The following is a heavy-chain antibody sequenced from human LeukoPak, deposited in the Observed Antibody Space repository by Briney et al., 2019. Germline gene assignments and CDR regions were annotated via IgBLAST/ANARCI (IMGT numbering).Heavy chain of an antibody. Sequence: GGSLRLSCAASGFTFSTYWMHWVRQAPGKGLEWVAFLRYDGSNKYYADSVKGRFTISRDTSNNTLYLQMNSLRAEDTAVYYCAKVGFYYGSGTYSHFDYWGQGTLVTVSS. CDR2: LRYDGSNK. V-gene: IGHV3-30*02. CDR1: GFTFSTYW. CDR3: AKVGFYYGSGTYSHFDY. J-gene: IGHJ4*02. D-gene: IGHD3-10*01.